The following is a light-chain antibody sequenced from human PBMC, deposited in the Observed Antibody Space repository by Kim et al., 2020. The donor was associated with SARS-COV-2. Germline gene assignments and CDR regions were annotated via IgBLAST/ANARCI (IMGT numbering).Light chain of an antibody. CDR3: QQYGNSVYT. CDR1: QNIRNNY. V-gene: IGKV3-20*01. J-gene: IGKJ2*01. Sequence: LSPGERATLSCRASQNIRNNYLAWYQQKPGQAPRLLIFGAFNRASGIPDMFSGSGSGTDFTLSIRRLEPEDFAVYYCQQYGNSVYTFGQGTKLEI. CDR2: GAF.